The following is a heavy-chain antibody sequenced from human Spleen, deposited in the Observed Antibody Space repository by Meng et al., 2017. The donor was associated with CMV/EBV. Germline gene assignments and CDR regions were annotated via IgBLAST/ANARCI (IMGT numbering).Heavy chain of an antibody. CDR2: IYYGGST. J-gene: IGHJ4*02. V-gene: IGHV4-39*07. CDR1: GGSISSSSYY. D-gene: IGHD3-16*01. CDR3: ARDARYMITFGGVTVDY. Sequence: GSLRLSCTVSGGSISSSSYYWGWIRQPPGKGLEWIGSIYYGGSTYYNPSLKSRVTISVDTSKNQFSLKLSSVTAADTAVYYCARDARYMITFGGVTVDYWGQGTLVTVSS.